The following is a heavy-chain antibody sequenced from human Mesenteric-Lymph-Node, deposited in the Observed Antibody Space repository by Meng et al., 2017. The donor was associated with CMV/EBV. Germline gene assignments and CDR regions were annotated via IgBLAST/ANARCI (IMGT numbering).Heavy chain of an antibody. Sequence: SETLSLTCTVSGGSFSGYYWSWIRQPPGKGLEWIGSIYYSGKTYYSPSLKSRLTISVDPPKNQFSLKLSSVTAADTAVYYCARRAITIFGVLIIDYGMDVWGQGTTVTVSS. V-gene: IGHV4-59*05. D-gene: IGHD3-3*01. CDR3: ARRAITIFGVLIIDYGMDV. CDR1: GGSFSGYY. CDR2: IYYSGKT. J-gene: IGHJ6*02.